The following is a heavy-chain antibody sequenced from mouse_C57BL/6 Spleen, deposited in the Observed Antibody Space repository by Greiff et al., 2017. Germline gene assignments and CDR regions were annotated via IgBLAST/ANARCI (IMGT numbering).Heavy chain of an antibody. CDR3: AGLGGSSGYWAMDY. J-gene: IGHJ4*01. Sequence: QVQLQQPGAELVRPGSSVKLSCKASGYTFTSYWMDWVKQRPGKGLEWIGNIYPSDSGTNYNQTFKDQATLTVDKSSSTAYMQLRSLTSEDSAVYYCAGLGGSSGYWAMDYWGQGTSVTVSS. V-gene: IGHV1-61*01. CDR2: IYPSDSGT. D-gene: IGHD3-2*02. CDR1: GYTFTSYW.